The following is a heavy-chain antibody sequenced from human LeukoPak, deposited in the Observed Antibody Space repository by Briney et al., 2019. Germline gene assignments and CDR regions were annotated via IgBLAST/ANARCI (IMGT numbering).Heavy chain of an antibody. CDR3: AKDLAGVVLVPY. CDR2: ISGSGGST. D-gene: IGHD2-8*02. V-gene: IGHV3-23*01. CDR1: GFTFSSYA. Sequence: GRSLRLSCAASGFTFSSYAMHWVRQAPGKGLEWVSAISGSGGSTYYADSVKGRFTISRDNSKNTLYLQMNSLRAEDTAVYYCAKDLAGVVLVPYWGQGTLVTVSS. J-gene: IGHJ4*02.